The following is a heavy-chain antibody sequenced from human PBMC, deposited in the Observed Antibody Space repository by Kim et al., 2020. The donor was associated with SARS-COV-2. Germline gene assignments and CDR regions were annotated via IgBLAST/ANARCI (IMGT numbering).Heavy chain of an antibody. V-gene: IGHV3-48*03. CDR3: ARDRGYDILTGYYNDAFDI. J-gene: IGHJ3*02. D-gene: IGHD3-9*01. CDR1: GFTFSSYE. CDR2: ISSSGSTI. Sequence: GGSLRLSCAASGFTFSSYEMNWVRQAPGKGLEWVSYISSSGSTIYYADSVKGRFTISRDNAKNSLYLQMNSLRAEDTAVYYCARDRGYDILTGYYNDAFDIWGQGTMVTVSS.